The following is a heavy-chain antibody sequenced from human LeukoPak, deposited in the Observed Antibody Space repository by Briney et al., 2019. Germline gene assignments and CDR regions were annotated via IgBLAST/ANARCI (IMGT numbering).Heavy chain of an antibody. J-gene: IGHJ4*02. CDR3: AKGGNGWSPFDY. CDR1: GFTFDDCA. Sequence: GRSLRLSCAASGFTFDDCAMHWVRQAPGKGLEWVSSISWSSDTIDYADSVKGRFTISRDNAKNSLNLQMNSLRPEDTALYYCAKGGNGWSPFDYWGQGTLVTVSS. D-gene: IGHD6-19*01. V-gene: IGHV3-9*01. CDR2: ISWSSDTI.